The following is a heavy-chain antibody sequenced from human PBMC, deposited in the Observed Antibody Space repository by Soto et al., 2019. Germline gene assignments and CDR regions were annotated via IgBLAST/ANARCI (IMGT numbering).Heavy chain of an antibody. J-gene: IGHJ6*02. D-gene: IGHD1-20*01. V-gene: IGHV3-30*19. CDR3: ARDQVYEWNDNFYYGMDV. CDR1: GFTFSRFG. Sequence: ESGGGVVQPGRSLRLSCAPSGFTFSRFGMHWVRQAPGKGLEWVALISYDGSNKYYADSVQGRFTISRDNSRSTLYLQMSSLRAEDTAVYYCARDQVYEWNDNFYYGMDVWGQGTTVTVPS. CDR2: ISYDGSNK.